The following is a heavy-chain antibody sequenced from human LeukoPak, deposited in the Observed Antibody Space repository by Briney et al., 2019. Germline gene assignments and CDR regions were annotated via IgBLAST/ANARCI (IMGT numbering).Heavy chain of an antibody. D-gene: IGHD2-8*01. CDR2: IWSDGRKT. CDR1: GLTSTSYG. CDR3: ARAGASNDFDY. J-gene: IGHJ4*02. Sequence: GRSLRLSCAASGLTSTSYGMHWVRQAPGKGLEWVAVIWSDGRKTYYVDSVKGRFTISRDYSKNTLYLQMSSLRAEDTAVYYCARAGASNDFDYWGQGTLVTVSS. V-gene: IGHV3-33*01.